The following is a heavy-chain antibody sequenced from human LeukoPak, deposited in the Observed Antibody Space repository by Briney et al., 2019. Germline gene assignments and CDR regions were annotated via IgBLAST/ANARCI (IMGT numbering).Heavy chain of an antibody. D-gene: IGHD6-19*01. CDR3: ARDGNSSGWYGDPVNY. J-gene: IGHJ4*02. CDR1: GFTFSSYA. Sequence: GGSLRLSCAASGFTFSSYAMSWVRQAPGKGLEWVSSISSSSSYIYYADSVKGRFTISRDNAKNSLYLQMNSLRAEDTAVYYCARDGNSSGWYGDPVNYWGQGTLVTVSS. CDR2: ISSSSSYI. V-gene: IGHV3-21*01.